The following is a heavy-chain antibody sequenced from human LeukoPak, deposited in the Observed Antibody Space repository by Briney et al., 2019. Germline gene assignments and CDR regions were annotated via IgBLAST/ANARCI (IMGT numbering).Heavy chain of an antibody. V-gene: IGHV3-49*04. CDR3: TRDYYVSGRYWYFDF. CDR1: GFTFGDYA. J-gene: IGHJ2*01. CDR2: IRSKAYGGTT. Sequence: GGSLRLSCTASGFTFGDYAMNWVRQAPGKGLEWVGFIRSKAYGGTTEYAASVKGRFTISTDDSKSIAYLQMNSLKTEDTAVYYCTRDYYVSGRYWYFDFWGRGTLVTVSS. D-gene: IGHD3-10*01.